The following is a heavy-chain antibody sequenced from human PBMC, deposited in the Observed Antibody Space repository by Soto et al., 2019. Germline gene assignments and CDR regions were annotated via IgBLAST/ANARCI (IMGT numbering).Heavy chain of an antibody. CDR2: ISSSSSYI. D-gene: IGHD6-13*01. CDR3: ARASIAAAVYYYYYGMDV. V-gene: IGHV3-21*01. CDR1: GFTFSSYS. Sequence: EVQLVESGGGLVKPGGSLRLSCAASGFTFSSYSMNWVRQAPGKGLEWVSSISSSSSYIYYADSVKGRFTISRDNAKNSLYLQMNSLRAEDTAVYYYARASIAAAVYYYYYGMDVWGQGTTVTVSS. J-gene: IGHJ6*02.